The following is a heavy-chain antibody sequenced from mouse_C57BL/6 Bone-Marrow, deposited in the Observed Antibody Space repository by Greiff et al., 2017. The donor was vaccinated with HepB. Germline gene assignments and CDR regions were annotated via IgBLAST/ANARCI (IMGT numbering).Heavy chain of an antibody. V-gene: IGHV2-2*01. D-gene: IGHD1-1*01. CDR2: IWSGGST. Sequence: QVQLQQSGPGLVQPSQSLSITCTVSGFSLTSYGVHWVRQSPGKGLEWLGVIWSGGSTDYNAAFISRLTISNDNSKSQVFFKMNSLQADDTAIYYCARNGRYYGSGWYFDVWGTGTTVTVSS. CDR1: GFSLTSYG. CDR3: ARNGRYYGSGWYFDV. J-gene: IGHJ1*03.